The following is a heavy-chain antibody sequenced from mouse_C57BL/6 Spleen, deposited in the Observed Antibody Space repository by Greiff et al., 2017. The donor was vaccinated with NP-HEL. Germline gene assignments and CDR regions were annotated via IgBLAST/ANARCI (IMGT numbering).Heavy chain of an antibody. V-gene: IGHV1-66*01. CDR2: IYPGSGNT. J-gene: IGHJ3*01. CDR3: ARTRWGGFAY. Sequence: QVQLQQSGPELVKPGASVKISCKASGYSFTSYYIHWVKQRPGQGLEWIGWIYPGSGNTKYNEKFKGKATLTADTSSSTAYMQLSSLTSEDSAVYYWARTRWGGFAYWGQGTLVTVSA. D-gene: IGHD1-1*02. CDR1: GYSFTSYY.